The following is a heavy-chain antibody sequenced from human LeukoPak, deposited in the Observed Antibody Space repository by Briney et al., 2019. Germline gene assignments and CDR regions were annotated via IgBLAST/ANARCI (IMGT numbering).Heavy chain of an antibody. D-gene: IGHD5-12*01. Sequence: GASVKVSCKASGYTFTGYYMHWVRQAPGQGLEWMGWINPNSGGTNYAQKFQGRVTMTRDTSISTAYMELSRLRSDDTAVYYCARRKAYSGYDFDYWGQGTLVTVSS. CDR2: INPNSGGT. J-gene: IGHJ4*02. CDR3: ARRKAYSGYDFDY. V-gene: IGHV1-2*02. CDR1: GYTFTGYY.